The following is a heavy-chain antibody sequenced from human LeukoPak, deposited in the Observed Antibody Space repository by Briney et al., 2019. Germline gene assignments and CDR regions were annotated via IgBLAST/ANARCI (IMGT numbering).Heavy chain of an antibody. CDR1: GGTFSSYA. CDR2: IIPIFGTA. J-gene: IGHJ4*02. D-gene: IGHD1-26*01. V-gene: IGHV1-69*06. CDR3: ARVGLFGGSYRAFDY. Sequence: ASVKVSCKASGGTFSSYAISWVRQAPGQGLEWMGGIIPIFGTANYAQKFQGRVTITADKSTSTAYMELSSLRSEDTAVYYCARVGLFGGSYRAFDYWGQGTLVTVSS.